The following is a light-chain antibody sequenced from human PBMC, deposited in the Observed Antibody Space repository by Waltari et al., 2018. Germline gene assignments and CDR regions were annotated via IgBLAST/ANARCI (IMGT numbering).Light chain of an antibody. CDR3: CSYAGGSPRWV. J-gene: IGLJ3*02. CDR2: EDN. CDR1: SSDVGSHNF. V-gene: IGLV2-23*01. Sequence: QSALTQPASVSGSPGQSITISCTESSSDVGSHNFVSWYQQHPGKAPKVMIYEDNKRPAGLFNVFAGSKSGNTASLTISGLQADDEADYYCCSYAGGSPRWVFGGGTKLTVL.